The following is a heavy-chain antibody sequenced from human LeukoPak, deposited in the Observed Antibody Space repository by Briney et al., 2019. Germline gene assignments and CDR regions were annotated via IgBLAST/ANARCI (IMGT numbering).Heavy chain of an antibody. J-gene: IGHJ4*02. D-gene: IGHD3-10*01. CDR1: GYTFTGYY. CDR3: ARVAPKTYYYGSGSYGY. V-gene: IGHV1-2*02. CDR2: INPNSGGT. Sequence: GASVKVSCKASGYTFTGYYMHWVRQAPGQGLEWMGWINPNSGGTNYAQKFQGRVTMTRDTSISTAYMELSRLRSDDTAVYYCARVAPKTYYYGSGSYGYWGQGTLVTVSS.